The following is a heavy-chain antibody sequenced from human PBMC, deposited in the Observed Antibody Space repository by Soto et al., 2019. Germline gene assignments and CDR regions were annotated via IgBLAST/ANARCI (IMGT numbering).Heavy chain of an antibody. CDR3: ARVFGFGGMDV. CDR2: IYYNGTT. CDR1: GGSISSPNFY. V-gene: IGHV4-31*03. Sequence: TLSLTCTVSGGSISSPNFYWSWIRQHPGKGLEWIGHIYYNGTTYYNPTLKSRVSISVDTSKNQFSLKLSSVTAADTAVYYCARVFGFGGMDVWGQGTTVTVSS. D-gene: IGHD3-10*01. J-gene: IGHJ6*02.